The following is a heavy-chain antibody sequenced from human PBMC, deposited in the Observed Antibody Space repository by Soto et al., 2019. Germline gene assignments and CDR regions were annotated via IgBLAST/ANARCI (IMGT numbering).Heavy chain of an antibody. Sequence: GRGLEWVSAISCSDGSTYYANSVKGRFTISRDNSKNTLYLQMNSLRAEDTAVYFFAKALDSRGCEFSDLDLWGRGTLV. V-gene: IGHV3-23*01. J-gene: IGHJ2*01. CDR3: AKALDSRGCEFSDLDL. CDR2: ISCSDGST. D-gene: IGHD6-19*01.